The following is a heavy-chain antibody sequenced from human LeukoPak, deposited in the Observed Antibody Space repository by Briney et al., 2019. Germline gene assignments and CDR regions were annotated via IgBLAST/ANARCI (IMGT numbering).Heavy chain of an antibody. J-gene: IGHJ5*02. Sequence: GGSLRLSCGASGFTNYMSWVRQASERGLEWVSVIYSSGSTYYADSVRGRFTISRDKTKNTLFLQMNSLRVEDTAVYYCARDLLEPEMAAWGLGTLVTVSS. V-gene: IGHV3-53*01. CDR2: IYSSGST. CDR1: GFTNY. CDR3: ARDLLEPEMAA. D-gene: IGHD5-24*01.